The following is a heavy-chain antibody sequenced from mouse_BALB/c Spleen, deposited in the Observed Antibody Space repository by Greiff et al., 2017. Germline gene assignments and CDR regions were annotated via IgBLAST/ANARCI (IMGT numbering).Heavy chain of an antibody. V-gene: IGHV1-54*01. Sequence: QVQLQQSGAELVRPGTSVTVSCKASGYAFTNYLIEWVKQRPGQGLEWIGVINPGSGGTNYNEKFKGKATLTADKSSSTAYMQLSSLTSDDSAVYFCARADGYYGAMDYWGQGTSVTVSS. CDR1: GYAFTNYL. CDR2: INPGSGGT. J-gene: IGHJ4*01. D-gene: IGHD2-3*01. CDR3: ARADGYYGAMDY.